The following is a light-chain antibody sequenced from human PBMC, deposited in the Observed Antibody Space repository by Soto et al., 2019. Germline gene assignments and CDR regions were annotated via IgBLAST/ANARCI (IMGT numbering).Light chain of an antibody. Sequence: DIQMTQSPSTLSASVGDRVTITCRASQSISSWLAWYQQKPGKAPKLLIYKASSLESGVPSRFSGSGSGTDFTLTISSVQPDDFATYYCQQYNSYPWTFGQGTKVEIK. V-gene: IGKV1-5*03. CDR1: QSISSW. CDR3: QQYNSYPWT. J-gene: IGKJ1*01. CDR2: KAS.